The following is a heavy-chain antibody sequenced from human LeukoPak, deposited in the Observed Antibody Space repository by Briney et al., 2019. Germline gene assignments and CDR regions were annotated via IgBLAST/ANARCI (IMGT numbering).Heavy chain of an antibody. V-gene: IGHV3-23*01. J-gene: IGHJ4*02. CDR1: GFTFSSYA. D-gene: IGHD6-19*01. Sequence: GSLRLSCAASGFTFSSYAMSWVRQASGKGLEWVSAISGSGGSAYYADSVRGRFTISRDNSKNTLYLQMNSLRAEDTAVYYCAKGSGWYYYFDCWGQGTLVTVSS. CDR3: AKGSGWYYYFDC. CDR2: ISGSGGSA.